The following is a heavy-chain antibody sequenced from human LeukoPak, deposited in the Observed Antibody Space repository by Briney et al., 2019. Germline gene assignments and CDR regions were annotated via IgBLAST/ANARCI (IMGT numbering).Heavy chain of an antibody. D-gene: IGHD3-10*01. V-gene: IGHV5-51*01. CDR1: GYSFTNYW. CDR2: IYPGDSDT. CDR3: ARCTGSYYPYYYYYMDV. Sequence: GESLQISCKGSGYSFTNYWIGWVRQLPGKGLEWMGIIYPGDSDTRYSPSFQGQVTISADKSISTAYLQWSSLKASDTAMYYCARCTGSYYPYYYYYMDVWGKGTTVTVSS. J-gene: IGHJ6*03.